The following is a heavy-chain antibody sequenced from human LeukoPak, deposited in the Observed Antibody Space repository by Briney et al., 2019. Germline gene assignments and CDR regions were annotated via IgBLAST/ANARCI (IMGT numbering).Heavy chain of an antibody. CDR1: GLTFSSYW. Sequence: GGSLRLSCAASGLTFSSYWMSWVRQAPGKGLEWVANITQDGSEKYYVDSVKGRFTISRDNAKNSLYLQMNSLRAEDTAVYYCARFLEWSIYYYGMDVWGQGTTVTVSS. CDR2: ITQDGSEK. D-gene: IGHD3-3*01. J-gene: IGHJ6*02. V-gene: IGHV3-7*03. CDR3: ARFLEWSIYYYGMDV.